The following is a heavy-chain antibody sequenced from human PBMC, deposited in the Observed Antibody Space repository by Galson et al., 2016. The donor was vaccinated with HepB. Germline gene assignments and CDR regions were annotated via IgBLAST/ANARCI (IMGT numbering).Heavy chain of an antibody. J-gene: IGHJ6*02. CDR1: GFTFSSYG. CDR3: ARGDNGAYSPFGMVV. Sequence: SLRLSCAASGFTFSSYGMHWVRQAPGKGLKWVAVIWYDGSNKQFADSVKGRFTISRDNSKNTVDLQMNSLRAEDTAVYYCARGDNGAYSPFGMVVWGQGTTVTVSS. V-gene: IGHV3-33*01. CDR2: IWYDGSNK. D-gene: IGHD4-17*01.